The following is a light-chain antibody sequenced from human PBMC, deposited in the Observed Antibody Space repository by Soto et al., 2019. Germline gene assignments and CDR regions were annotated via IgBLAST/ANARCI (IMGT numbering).Light chain of an antibody. CDR1: SSDVGNYNR. Sequence: QSALTQPPSVSGSPGQSVTISCTGTSSDVGNYNRVSWYQQPPGTAPKVIIYEVSNRPSGDPDRFSGSKSGNTASLTISGLQAEDEADYYCSSYTSSSTYVFGTGTKLTVL. V-gene: IGLV2-18*02. CDR2: EVS. CDR3: SSYTSSSTYV. J-gene: IGLJ1*01.